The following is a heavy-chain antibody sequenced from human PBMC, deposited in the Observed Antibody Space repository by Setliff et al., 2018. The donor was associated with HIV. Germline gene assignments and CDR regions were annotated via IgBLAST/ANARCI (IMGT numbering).Heavy chain of an antibody. Sequence: GGSLRLSCAASGFTFSSYEMNWVRQAPGKGLEWVSYISSGGNTTYYTDSVKGRFTISRDNAKNSLYLQMNSLIAEDTAVYFCAKSFDSGPTNWNIDVWGTGTRVTVSS. J-gene: IGHJ6*03. CDR1: GFTFSSYE. CDR2: ISSGGNTT. D-gene: IGHD1-20*01. V-gene: IGHV3-48*03. CDR3: AKSFDSGPTNWNIDV.